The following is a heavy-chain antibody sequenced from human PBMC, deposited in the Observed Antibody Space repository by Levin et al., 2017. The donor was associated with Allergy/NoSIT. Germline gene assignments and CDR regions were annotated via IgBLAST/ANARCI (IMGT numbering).Heavy chain of an antibody. CDR3: AKDHWSGIGGATLDY. CDR2: ISYDGILK. J-gene: IGHJ4*02. D-gene: IGHD3-3*01. CDR1: GFNFTRHG. V-gene: IGHV3-30*18. Sequence: PGGSLRLSCAVSGFNFTRHGMHWVRQAPGKGLEWLAVISYDGILKYYADSVKGRFTISRDNSKNTLVLQVKSLRAEDTAVYSCAKDHWSGIGGATLDYWGQGTLVTVSS.